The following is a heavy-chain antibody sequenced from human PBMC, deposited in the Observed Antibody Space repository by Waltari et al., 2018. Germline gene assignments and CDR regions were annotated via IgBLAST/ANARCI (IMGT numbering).Heavy chain of an antibody. CDR3: ARAADGWYFDL. J-gene: IGHJ2*01. CDR1: GGSIGRNF. V-gene: IGHV4-4*07. CDR2: IYSTGST. Sequence: QVQLQESGTGLVKPSETLSVTCSVSGGSIGRNFWIWGRQPAGKGLEWIGRIYSTGSTDYSPSLKTRLFMSVDLSLNQFSLKLRSVTAADMAVYYCARAADGWYFDLWGRGTLVAVSS.